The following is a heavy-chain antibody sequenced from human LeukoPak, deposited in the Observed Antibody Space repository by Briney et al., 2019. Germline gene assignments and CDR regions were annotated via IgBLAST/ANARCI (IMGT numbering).Heavy chain of an antibody. J-gene: IGHJ4*02. CDR2: IWYDGNNE. V-gene: IGHV3-33*01. CDR3: AREVDCSGGRCYRGEFDY. CDR1: GFTFSTYA. Sequence: GGSLRLSCATSGFTFSTYAIHWVRQAPGKGLEWVAVIWYDGNNEHYVDSVKDRFTISRDNSRKTLYLQVNSLRVEDTAVYYCAREVDCSGGRCYRGEFDYWGQGTLVTVSS. D-gene: IGHD2-15*01.